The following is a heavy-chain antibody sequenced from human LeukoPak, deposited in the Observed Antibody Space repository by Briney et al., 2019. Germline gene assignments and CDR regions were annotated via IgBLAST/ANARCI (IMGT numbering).Heavy chain of an antibody. CDR3: ARAKYQGSGSHYFAMAV. CDR1: GLTLSGYG. D-gene: IGHD3-10*01. CDR2: IWFDGSNK. Sequence: PGGSLRLSCAASGLTLSGYGMFWVRQAPGKGLEWVAAIWFDGSNKYYADSVKGRFTISRDNSKNTVFLHMNSLRAEDTAVYYCARAKYQGSGSHYFAMAVWGLGTTVIVSS. J-gene: IGHJ6*02. V-gene: IGHV3-33*07.